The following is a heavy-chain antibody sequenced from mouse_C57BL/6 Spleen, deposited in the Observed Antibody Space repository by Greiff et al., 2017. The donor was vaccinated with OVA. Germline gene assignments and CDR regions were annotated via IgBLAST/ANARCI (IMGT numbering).Heavy chain of an antibody. Sequence: QVQLQQPGAELVKPGASVKLSCKASGYTFTSYWMHWVKQRPGQGLEWIGMIHPNSGSTNYNEKFKSKATLTVDKSSSTAYMQLSSLTSEDSAVYDCAREYYGSSYRYFDVWGTGTTVTVSS. D-gene: IGHD1-1*01. V-gene: IGHV1-64*01. CDR2: IHPNSGST. CDR3: AREYYGSSYRYFDV. CDR1: GYTFTSYW. J-gene: IGHJ1*03.